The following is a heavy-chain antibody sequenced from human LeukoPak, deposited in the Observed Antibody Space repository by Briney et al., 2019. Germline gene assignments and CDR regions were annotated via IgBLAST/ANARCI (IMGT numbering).Heavy chain of an antibody. CDR1: GFTFSSYA. CDR2: ISGRGGST. V-gene: IGHV3-23*01. D-gene: IGHD2-2*01. J-gene: IGHJ4*02. CDR3: AKGYCSSTSCPNDY. Sequence: PGGSLRLSCAASGFTFSSYAMSWVRLAPGKGLEWVSAISGRGGSTYYADSVKGRFTISRDNSKNTLYLQMNSLRAEDTAVYYCAKGYCSSTSCPNDYWGQGTLVTVSS.